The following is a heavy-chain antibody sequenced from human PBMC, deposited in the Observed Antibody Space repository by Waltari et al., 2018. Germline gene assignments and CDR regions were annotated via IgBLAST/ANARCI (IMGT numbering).Heavy chain of an antibody. J-gene: IGHJ2*01. CDR3: ARAQLTMARNLDL. D-gene: IGHD3-10*01. CDR1: GFTFSGHW. Sequence: EVQLVESGGGLVQPGGSLGLSCVISGFTFSGHWMPWVRKVPGKGLVWVSRINSDGSTTSYADSVKGRFTISRDNAKNTLYLQMNSLRADDTSVYYCARAQLTMARNLDLWGRGTLVTVSS. V-gene: IGHV3-74*01. CDR2: INSDGSTT.